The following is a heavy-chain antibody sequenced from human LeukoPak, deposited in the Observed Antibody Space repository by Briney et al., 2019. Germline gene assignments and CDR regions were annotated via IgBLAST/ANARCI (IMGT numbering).Heavy chain of an antibody. CDR1: GFTFSSYW. D-gene: IGHD3-3*01. CDR2: IKQDGSEK. J-gene: IGHJ4*02. CDR3: ARVGRFLEWLSPFDY. Sequence: GGSLRLSCAASGFTFSSYWMSWVRQAPGKGLEWVANIKQDGSEKYYVDSVKGRFTISRDNAKNSLCLQMNSLRAEDTAVYYCARVGRFLEWLSPFDYWGQGTLVTVSS. V-gene: IGHV3-7*01.